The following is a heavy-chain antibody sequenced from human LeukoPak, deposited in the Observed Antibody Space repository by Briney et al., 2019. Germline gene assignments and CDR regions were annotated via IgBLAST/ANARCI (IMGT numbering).Heavy chain of an antibody. D-gene: IGHD2-2*01. V-gene: IGHV3-23*01. J-gene: IGHJ5*02. CDR1: GFTFSSYA. CDR2: ISGGGGST. Sequence: GGSLRLSCAASGFTFSSYAMSWVRQAPGKGLEWVSAISGGGGSTYYADSVKGRFTISRDNSKNTLYLQMNSLRAEDTAVYYCAKDGIVVVPAASYWFDPWGQGTLVTVSS. CDR3: AKDGIVVVPAASYWFDP.